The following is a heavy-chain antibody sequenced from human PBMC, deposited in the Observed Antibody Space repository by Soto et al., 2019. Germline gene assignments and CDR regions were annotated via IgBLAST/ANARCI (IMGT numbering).Heavy chain of an antibody. D-gene: IGHD1-20*01. J-gene: IGHJ6*02. CDR2: IIPIFGTA. V-gene: IGHV1-69*06. CDR1: GGTFSSYA. CDR3: AREGQVLGYYYYGMDV. Sequence: QVQLVQSGAEVKKPGSSVKVSCKASGGTFSSYAISWVRQAPGQGLEWMGGIIPIFGTANYAQKFQGRVTITADKATSTAYMELSSLRSEDTAVYYCAREGQVLGYYYYGMDVWGQGTTVTVSS.